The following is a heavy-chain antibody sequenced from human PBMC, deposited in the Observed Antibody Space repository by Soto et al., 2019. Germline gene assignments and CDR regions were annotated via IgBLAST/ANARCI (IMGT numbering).Heavy chain of an antibody. D-gene: IGHD6-13*01. V-gene: IGHV1-69*01. CDR3: ARETPSAAAAYYYYGLDV. CDR1: GGTFSSYF. Sequence: QVQLVQSGAGVKKAGSSVKVSCKVSGGTFSSYFINWVRQAPGQGLEWVGGIIPVFGTASYAEKFQGRVTITADESTSTAYLELSSLRPDDTAVYYCARETPSAAAAYYYYGLDVWGQGTTVTVPS. CDR2: IIPVFGTA. J-gene: IGHJ6*02.